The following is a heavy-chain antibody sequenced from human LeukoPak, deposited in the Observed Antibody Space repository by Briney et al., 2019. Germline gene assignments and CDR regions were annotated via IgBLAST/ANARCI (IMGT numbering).Heavy chain of an antibody. J-gene: IGHJ4*02. CDR2: INSDGSST. CDR3: ARVSKYGDYAHFDY. D-gene: IGHD4-17*01. Sequence: GGSLRLSCAASGFTFSSYWMHWVRQAPGKGLVWVSRINSDGSSTGYADSVKGRFTISRDNAKNTLYLQMNSLRAEDTAVYYCARVSKYGDYAHFDYWGQGTLVTVSS. V-gene: IGHV3-74*01. CDR1: GFTFSSYW.